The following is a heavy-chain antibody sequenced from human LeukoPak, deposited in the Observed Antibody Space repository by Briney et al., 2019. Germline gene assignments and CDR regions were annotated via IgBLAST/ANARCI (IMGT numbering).Heavy chain of an antibody. D-gene: IGHD6-13*01. V-gene: IGHV1-2*04. J-gene: IGHJ5*02. Sequence: ASVKVSCKASGYTFIDYYIHWVRQAPGQGLEWMGWINPNNGGTDYAQKFQDWVTMTRDTSINTAYMELSRLRSDDTAYYYCARERIVAPGEFDPWGQGTLVTVSS. CDR2: INPNNGGT. CDR1: GYTFIDYY. CDR3: ARERIVAPGEFDP.